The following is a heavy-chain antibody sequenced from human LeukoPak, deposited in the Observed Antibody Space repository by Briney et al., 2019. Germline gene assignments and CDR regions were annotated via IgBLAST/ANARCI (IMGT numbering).Heavy chain of an antibody. V-gene: IGHV1-69*06. CDR3: ARGTYYYGSGSYPRGYYYGMDV. CDR1: GGTFSSYA. D-gene: IGHD3-10*01. J-gene: IGHJ6*04. CDR2: IIPIFGTA. Sequence: ASVKVSCKASGGTFSSYAISWVRQAPGQGLEWMGGIIPIFGTANYAQKFQGRVTITADKSTSTAYMELSSLRSEDTAVYYCARGTYYYGSGSYPRGYYYGMDVWGKGTTVTVSS.